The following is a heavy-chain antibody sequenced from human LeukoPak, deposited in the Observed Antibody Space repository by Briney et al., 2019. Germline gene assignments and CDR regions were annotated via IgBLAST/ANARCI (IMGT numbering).Heavy chain of an antibody. CDR2: ISSSSSTV. D-gene: IGHD3-22*01. CDR1: GFTFSSYS. J-gene: IGHJ4*02. V-gene: IGHV3-48*01. Sequence: GGSLRLSCAASGFTFSSYSMNWVRQAPGKGLEWVSYISSSSSTVYYADSVKGRFTISRDNSKNTLYLQMNSLRAEDTAVYYCARDLGVDPSYYYDSSGYYDYWGQGTLVTVSS. CDR3: ARDLGVDPSYYYDSSGYYDY.